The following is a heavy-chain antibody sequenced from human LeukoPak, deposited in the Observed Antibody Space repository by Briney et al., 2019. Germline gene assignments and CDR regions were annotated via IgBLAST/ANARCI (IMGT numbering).Heavy chain of an antibody. Sequence: GGSLRLSCAASGFTFSSYGMHWVRQAPGKGLEWVAFIRYDGSNKYYADSVKGRFTISRDNSKNTLYLQMNSLRAEDTAVYYRAKDLGIADCYYMDVWGKGTTVTVSS. V-gene: IGHV3-30*02. CDR3: AKDLGIADCYYMDV. CDR1: GFTFSSYG. J-gene: IGHJ6*03. D-gene: IGHD6-13*01. CDR2: IRYDGSNK.